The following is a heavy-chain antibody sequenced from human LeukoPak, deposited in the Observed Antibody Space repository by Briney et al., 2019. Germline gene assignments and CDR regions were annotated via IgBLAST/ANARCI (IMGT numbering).Heavy chain of an antibody. Sequence: ASVKVSCKASGYTFTSYGISWVRQAPGQGLEWMGWISAYNGNTNYAQKLRGRVTMTTDTSTSTAYMELRSLRSDDTAVYYCARGSYCSGGSCYETNTFDYWGQGTLVTVSS. D-gene: IGHD2-15*01. CDR3: ARGSYCSGGSCYETNTFDY. J-gene: IGHJ4*02. CDR2: ISAYNGNT. CDR1: GYTFTSYG. V-gene: IGHV1-18*01.